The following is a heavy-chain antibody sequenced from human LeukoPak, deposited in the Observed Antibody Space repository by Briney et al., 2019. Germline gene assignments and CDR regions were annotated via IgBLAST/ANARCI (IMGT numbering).Heavy chain of an antibody. CDR2: ISGSGGST. V-gene: IGHV3-23*01. CDR1: GFTFSSYA. Sequence: PGGSLRLSCAASGFTFSSYAMSWVRQAPGKGLEWVSAISGSGGSTYYADSVKGRFTISRDNSKNTLYLQMNSLRAEDTAVYYCAKSTPYYYDSSGYSLGYWGQGTLVTVSS. CDR3: AKSTPYYYDSSGYSLGY. D-gene: IGHD3-22*01. J-gene: IGHJ4*02.